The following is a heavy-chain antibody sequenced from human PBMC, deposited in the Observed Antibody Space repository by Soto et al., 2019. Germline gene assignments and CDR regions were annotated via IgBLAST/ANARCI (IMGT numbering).Heavy chain of an antibody. CDR3: ARWRRDGHKPYYYYGMDV. CDR2: IIPIFGTA. J-gene: IGHJ6*02. V-gene: IGHV1-69*13. D-gene: IGHD5-12*01. Sequence: SVKVSCKASGGTFSSYAISWVRQAPGQGLEWMGGIIPIFGTANYAQKFQGRVTITADESTSTAYMELSSLRSEDTAVYYCARWRRDGHKPYYYYGMDVWGQGTTVTVSS. CDR1: GGTFSSYA.